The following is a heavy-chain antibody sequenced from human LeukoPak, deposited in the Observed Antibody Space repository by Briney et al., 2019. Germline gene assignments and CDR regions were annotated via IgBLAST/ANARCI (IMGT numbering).Heavy chain of an antibody. V-gene: IGHV3-64D*06. CDR3: SGGVS. D-gene: IGHD3-10*01. CDR1: GFTFSIYT. J-gene: IGHJ5*02. Sequence: GGSLRLSCSASGFTFSIYTMYWVRQPPGKGLQYVSGISGNGGTIYYADSVKGRFIIPRDNSKNTLYLQMSSLRDEDTAVYYCSGGVSWGQGTLVTVSS. CDR2: ISGNGGTI.